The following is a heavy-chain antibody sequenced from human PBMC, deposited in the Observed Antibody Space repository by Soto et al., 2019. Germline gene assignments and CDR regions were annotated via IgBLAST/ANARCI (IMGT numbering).Heavy chain of an antibody. Sequence: ASVKVSCKASGYTFTSYYMHWVRQAPGQGLEWMGIINPSGGSTSYAQKFQGRVTMTRDTSTSTVYMELSSPRSEDTAVYYCAREMGYSGYEGPFDPWGQGTLVTVSS. V-gene: IGHV1-46*01. J-gene: IGHJ5*02. CDR1: GYTFTSYY. D-gene: IGHD5-12*01. CDR2: INPSGGST. CDR3: AREMGYSGYEGPFDP.